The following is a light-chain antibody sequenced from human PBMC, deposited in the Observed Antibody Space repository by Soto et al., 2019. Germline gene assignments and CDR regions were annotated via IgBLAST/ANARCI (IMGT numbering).Light chain of an antibody. Sequence: EVVLTQSPATLSLSPGERATLSCRASQSVGTYLAWYQQKPGQAPRLLIYEASNRATGIPARFSGSGSETDFTLTISSLEPEDFALYYCQQRGNWPQDTFGQGTKLEI. CDR2: EAS. V-gene: IGKV3-11*01. J-gene: IGKJ2*01. CDR1: QSVGTY. CDR3: QQRGNWPQDT.